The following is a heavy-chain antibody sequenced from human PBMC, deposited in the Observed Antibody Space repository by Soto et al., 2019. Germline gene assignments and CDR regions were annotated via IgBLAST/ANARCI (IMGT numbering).Heavy chain of an antibody. CDR1: GGTFSSHA. J-gene: IGHJ6*02. D-gene: IGHD2-2*03. CDR2: IIPIFGTT. V-gene: IGHV1-69*13. Sequence: SVKVSCKASGGTFSSHAISWVRQAPGRGLEWMGGIIPIFGTTNYAQNFRARVTITADESTSTAYMELSGLTSEDTAVYYCGSVGYCSSTNCLFYYYHYGMDVWGQGTTVTVSS. CDR3: GSVGYCSSTNCLFYYYHYGMDV.